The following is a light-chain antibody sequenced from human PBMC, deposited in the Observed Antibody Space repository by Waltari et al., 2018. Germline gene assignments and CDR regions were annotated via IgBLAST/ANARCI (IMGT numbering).Light chain of an antibody. J-gene: IGLJ3*02. CDR2: SNN. CDR1: SSNIGSTT. CDR3: AAWDDSLNGWV. Sequence: QPVLTQPPSASGTPGQRVTIPCSGSSSNIGSTTLHWYQQLPGTAPKLPIYSNNQRPSGVPDRFSGSKSGTSASLAISGLQSEDEADYYCAAWDDSLNGWVFGGGTKLTVL. V-gene: IGLV1-44*01.